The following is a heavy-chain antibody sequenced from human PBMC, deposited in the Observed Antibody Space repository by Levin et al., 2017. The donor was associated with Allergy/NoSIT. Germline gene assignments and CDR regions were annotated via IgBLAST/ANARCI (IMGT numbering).Heavy chain of an antibody. D-gene: IGHD2-8*02. CDR1: DFSVSNNY. Sequence: GESLKISCAASDFSVSNNYMSWVRQAPGKGLEGVSVIFSRGITYYSDSVKGRFTVSRDNSNNIFYLQMNSLTAEDTAVYYCTRSPGTGSPGDYWGPGTLVTVSS. CDR3: TRSPGTGSPGDY. J-gene: IGHJ4*02. CDR2: IFSRGIT. V-gene: IGHV3-53*01.